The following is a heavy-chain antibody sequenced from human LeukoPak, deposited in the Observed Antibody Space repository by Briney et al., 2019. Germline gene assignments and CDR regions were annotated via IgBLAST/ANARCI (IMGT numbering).Heavy chain of an antibody. V-gene: IGHV3-11*01. CDR1: GFTFSDYY. J-gene: IGHJ3*02. CDR3: ARDGQWLAERAFDI. Sequence: GGSLRLSCAASGFTFSDYYMSWIRQAPGKGLEWVSYISSSGSTIYYADSVKGRFTISRDNAKNSLYLQMNSLRAEDTAVYYCARDGQWLAERAFDIWGQGTMVTVSS. CDR2: ISSSGSTI. D-gene: IGHD6-19*01.